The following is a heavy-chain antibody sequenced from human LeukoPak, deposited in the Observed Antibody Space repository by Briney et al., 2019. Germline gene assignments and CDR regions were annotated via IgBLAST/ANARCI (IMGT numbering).Heavy chain of an antibody. CDR3: AGDRRSHTIFGVVIDAFDI. D-gene: IGHD3-3*01. CDR2: IIPIFGTA. CDR1: GGTFSSYA. Sequence: SVKVSCKASGGTFSSYAISWVRQAPGQGLEWMGGIIPIFGTANYAQKFQGRVTITADESTSTAYMELSSLRSEDTAVYYCAGDRRSHTIFGVVIDAFDIWGQGTMVTVSS. J-gene: IGHJ3*02. V-gene: IGHV1-69*13.